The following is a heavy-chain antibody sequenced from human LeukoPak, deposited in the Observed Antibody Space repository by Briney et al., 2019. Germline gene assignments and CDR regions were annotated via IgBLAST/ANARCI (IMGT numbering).Heavy chain of an antibody. CDR3: SRENGAFSPFGY. CDR2: ISLSGLT. D-gene: IGHD2-8*01. J-gene: IGHJ4*02. Sequence: SETLSLTCGVSGCSIRSTNWRSWVRQPPGQGLEWIGEISLSGLTNYNPSLKSRVTVSLDMSKNQLSLNLTSVTAADTAVYYCSRENGAFSPFGYWGQGTLVTVPS. V-gene: IGHV4-4*02. CDR1: GCSIRSTNW.